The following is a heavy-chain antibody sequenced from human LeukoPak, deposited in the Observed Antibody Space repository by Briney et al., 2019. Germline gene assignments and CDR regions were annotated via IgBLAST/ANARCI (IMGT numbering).Heavy chain of an antibody. CDR3: VRRDLPTTVINHAFDL. CDR1: GYPFTSYD. J-gene: IGHJ3*01. Sequence: ASVKVSCKASGYPFTSYDINWVRQATGQGTEWMGWMNLNSGNTGYAQKFQGRVTMTRDNSIRTAYRELSSLRSDDTGVYYCVRRDLPTTVINHAFDLWGQGTLVTVSS. V-gene: IGHV1-8*01. CDR2: MNLNSGNT. D-gene: IGHD4-17*01.